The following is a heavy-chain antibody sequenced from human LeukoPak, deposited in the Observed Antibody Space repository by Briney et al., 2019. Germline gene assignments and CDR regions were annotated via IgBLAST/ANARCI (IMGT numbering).Heavy chain of an antibody. CDR3: ARWFVGATRNSRYYFDY. CDR1: GYTLTELS. CDR2: FDPEDGET. D-gene: IGHD1-26*01. J-gene: IGHJ4*02. V-gene: IGHV1-24*01. Sequence: ASVKVSCKVSGYTLTELSMHWVRQAPGKGLEWMGGFDPEDGETIYAQKFQGRVTMTEDTSTDTAYMELSSLRSEDTAVYYCARWFVGATRNSRYYFDYWGQGTLVTVSS.